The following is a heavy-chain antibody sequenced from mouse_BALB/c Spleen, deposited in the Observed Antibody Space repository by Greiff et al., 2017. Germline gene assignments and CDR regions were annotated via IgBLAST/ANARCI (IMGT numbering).Heavy chain of an antibody. CDR3: ARGGAPYHAMDY. CDR1: GYSITSDYA. V-gene: IGHV3-2*02. Sequence: EVKLQESGPGLVKPSPSLSLTCTATGYSITSDYAWNLNRQLPGNQLECLDYISYSGSTSYNPSLKSRISITRDTSKNQFFLQFNTVTNEDTATYYCARGGAPYHAMDYWGQGTSVTVSS. J-gene: IGHJ4*01. CDR2: ISYSGST.